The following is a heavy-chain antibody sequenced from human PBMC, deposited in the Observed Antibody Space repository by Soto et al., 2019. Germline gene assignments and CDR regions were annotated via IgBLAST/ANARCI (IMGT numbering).Heavy chain of an antibody. Sequence: QVQLVESGGGVVQPGRSLRLSCAASGFTFSSYGMHWVRQAPGKGLEWVAVISYDGSNKYYADSVKGRFTISRDNSKNTLYLQMNSLRAEDTAVYYCAKAYGSGNDYFDYWGQGTLVTVSS. CDR1: GFTFSSYG. J-gene: IGHJ4*02. D-gene: IGHD3-10*01. CDR3: AKAYGSGNDYFDY. CDR2: ISYDGSNK. V-gene: IGHV3-30*18.